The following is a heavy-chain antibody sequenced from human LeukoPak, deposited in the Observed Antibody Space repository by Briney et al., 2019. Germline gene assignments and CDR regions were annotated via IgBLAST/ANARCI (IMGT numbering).Heavy chain of an antibody. Sequence: ASVKVSCKASGYTFTSYYMHWVRQAPGQGLEWMGIINPSGGSTSYAQKFQGRVTITADESTSTAFLELGSLRSEDTAIYYCARPLAGDAFDIWGQGTMVTVSS. CDR1: GYTFTSYY. CDR2: INPSGGST. V-gene: IGHV1-46*01. CDR3: ARPLAGDAFDI. J-gene: IGHJ3*02. D-gene: IGHD6-19*01.